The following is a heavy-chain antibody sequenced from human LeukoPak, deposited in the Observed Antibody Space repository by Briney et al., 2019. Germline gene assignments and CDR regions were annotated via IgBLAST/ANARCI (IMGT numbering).Heavy chain of an antibody. CDR1: GCTFIGYY. D-gene: IGHD3-16*01. CDR2: INPNSGDT. Sequence: ASVKVSCKASGCTFIGYYMHWVGQAPAQGLEGMGWINPNSGDTKYAQKFQGRVTITRDTSISTAYMELSRLRSDDTAVYYCATQRGSYLWGTDFDYWGQGTLVTVSS. J-gene: IGHJ4*02. CDR3: ATQRGSYLWGTDFDY. V-gene: IGHV1-2*02.